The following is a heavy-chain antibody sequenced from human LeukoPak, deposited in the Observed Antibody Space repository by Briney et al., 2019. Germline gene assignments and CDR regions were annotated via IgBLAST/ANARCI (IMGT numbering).Heavy chain of an antibody. CDR3: ARGGTYCSGGSCYQNWFDP. CDR2: KNPNSGNT. J-gene: IGHJ5*02. CDR1: GYTFTSYD. D-gene: IGHD2-15*01. V-gene: IGHV1-8*01. Sequence: ASVKVSCKASGYTFTSYDINWVRQATGQGLEWMGWKNPNSGNTGYAQKFQGRVTMTRNTSISTAYMELSSLRSEDTAVYYCARGGTYCSGGSCYQNWFDPWGQGTLVTVSS.